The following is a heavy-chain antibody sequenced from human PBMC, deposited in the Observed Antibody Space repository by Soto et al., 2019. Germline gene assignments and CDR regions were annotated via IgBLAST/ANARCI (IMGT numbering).Heavy chain of an antibody. CDR1: GFTFSSYA. J-gene: IGHJ6*02. Sequence: GGSLRLSCAASGFTFSSYAMSWVRQAPGKGLEWVSAISGSGGSTYYADSVKGRFTISRDNFKNTLYLQMNSLRAEDTAVYYCAKDQDIVVVPAGMDVWGQGTTVTVSS. CDR2: ISGSGGST. V-gene: IGHV3-23*01. CDR3: AKDQDIVVVPAGMDV. D-gene: IGHD2-2*01.